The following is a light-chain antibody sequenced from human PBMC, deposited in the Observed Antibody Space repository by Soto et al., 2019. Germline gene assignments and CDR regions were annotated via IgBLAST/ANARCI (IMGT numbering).Light chain of an antibody. CDR1: QGISSH. J-gene: IGKJ1*01. CDR3: QQLNSLPRT. CDR2: SAS. Sequence: DIQMTQSPSTLSGSVGDRVTITCRASQGISSHLAWYQQKPGKAPNLLIYSASTLQSGVPSRFSGSGSGTEFTLTISSLQPEDFATYYCQQLNSLPRTFGQGTKVDIK. V-gene: IGKV1-9*01.